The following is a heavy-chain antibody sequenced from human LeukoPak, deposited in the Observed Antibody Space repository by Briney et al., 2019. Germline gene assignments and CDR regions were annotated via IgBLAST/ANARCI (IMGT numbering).Heavy chain of an antibody. CDR2: ISSSSSYI. V-gene: IGHV3-21*01. Sequence: GGSLRLSCAASGFTFSSYSVNWVRQAPGKGLEWVSSISSSSSYIYYADSVKGRFTISRDNAKNSLYLQMNSLRAEDTAVYYCARGAIGYSGTGAFDIWGQGTMVTVSS. CDR3: ARGAIGYSGTGAFDI. D-gene: IGHD5-12*01. J-gene: IGHJ3*02. CDR1: GFTFSSYS.